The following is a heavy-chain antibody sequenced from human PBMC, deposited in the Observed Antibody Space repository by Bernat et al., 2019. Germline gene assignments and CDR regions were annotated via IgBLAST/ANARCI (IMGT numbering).Heavy chain of an antibody. CDR1: GFTFSSDG. CDR3: AKDRSSSWTFDY. V-gene: IGHV3-30*18. CDR2: ISYDGDKK. J-gene: IGHJ4*02. Sequence: QVQLVESGGGVVQPGRPLRLSCVASGFTFSSDGMHWVRQAPGKGLEWVTFISYDGDKKYYADSVKGRFTISRDNSKNTLSLQMSSLRAEDTAVYYCAKDRSSSWTFDYWGQGTLVIVSS. D-gene: IGHD6-13*01.